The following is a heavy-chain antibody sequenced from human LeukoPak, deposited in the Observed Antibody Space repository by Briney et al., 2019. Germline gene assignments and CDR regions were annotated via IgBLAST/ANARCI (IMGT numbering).Heavy chain of an antibody. CDR1: GGSISSSRYY. Sequence: SETLSLTCTVSGGSISSSRYYWGWIRQPPGKGLEWIGSIYYSGSTYYNPSLKSRVTISVDTSKNQFSLKLSSVTAADTAVYYCASGAPASGWSDYWGQGTLVTVSS. V-gene: IGHV4-39*01. D-gene: IGHD6-19*01. CDR2: IYYSGST. CDR3: ASGAPASGWSDY. J-gene: IGHJ4*02.